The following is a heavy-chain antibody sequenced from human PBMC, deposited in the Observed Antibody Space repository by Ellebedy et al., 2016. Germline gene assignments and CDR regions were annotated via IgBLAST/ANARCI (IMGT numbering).Heavy chain of an antibody. CDR3: ASVYYDTSGYYYVPRFDY. Sequence: SETLSLXXTVSGASISSGDCYWGWIRQPPGKGLECIGSFSYSGNTYYNPSLKRRVTISVDTSKNQFSLKLTSVAAADTAVYYCASVYYDTSGYYYVPRFDYWGQGTLVTVSS. D-gene: IGHD3-22*01. V-gene: IGHV4-39*01. CDR2: FSYSGNT. CDR1: GASISSGDCY. J-gene: IGHJ4*02.